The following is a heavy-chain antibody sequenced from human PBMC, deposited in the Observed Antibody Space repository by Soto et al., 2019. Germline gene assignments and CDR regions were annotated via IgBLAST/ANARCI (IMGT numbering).Heavy chain of an antibody. Sequence: GGSLRLSCAASGFTFSSYAMHWVRQAPGKGLEWVAVISYDGSNKYYADSVKGRFTISRDNSKNTLYLQMNSLRAEDTAVYYCARDEPTYSSRFPSYNWFDPWGQGTLVTVSS. D-gene: IGHD6-13*01. CDR3: ARDEPTYSSRFPSYNWFDP. V-gene: IGHV3-30-3*01. J-gene: IGHJ5*02. CDR2: ISYDGSNK. CDR1: GFTFSSYA.